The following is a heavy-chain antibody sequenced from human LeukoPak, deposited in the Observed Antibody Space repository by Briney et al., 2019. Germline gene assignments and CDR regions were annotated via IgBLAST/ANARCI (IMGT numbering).Heavy chain of an antibody. D-gene: IGHD3-3*01. CDR2: ISGSGGST. CDR3: ASHGSGYYSTQRWFDP. V-gene: IGHV3-23*01. J-gene: IGHJ5*02. Sequence: GGSLRLSCAASGFTFSSYAMSWVRQAPGKGLEWVSAISGSGGSTYYADSVKGRFTISRDNSKNTLYLQMNSLRAEDTAVYYCASHGSGYYSTQRWFDPWGQGTLVTVSS. CDR1: GFTFSSYA.